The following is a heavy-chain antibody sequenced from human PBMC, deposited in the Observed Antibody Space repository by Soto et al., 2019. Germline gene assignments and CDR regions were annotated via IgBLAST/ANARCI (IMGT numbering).Heavy chain of an antibody. CDR3: ASMIGDPVLSFDS. V-gene: IGHV4-59*01. CDR1: GGSISSYY. CDR2: IFYSGST. J-gene: IGHJ5*01. D-gene: IGHD3-10*02. Sequence: QVQLQESGPGLVKPSETLSVTCTVSGGSISSYYWSWIRQPPGKGLEWIGFIFYSGSTSYNPSLKSRVTISIGTSEYQFSLKLNSVTAADTAVYYFASMIGDPVLSFDSWGQGSLVAVSS.